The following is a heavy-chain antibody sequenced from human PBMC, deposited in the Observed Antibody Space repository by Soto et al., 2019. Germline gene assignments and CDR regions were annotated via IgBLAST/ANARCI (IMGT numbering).Heavy chain of an antibody. CDR3: AREPSGPAATPYCFDY. CDR2: LWSDGRSK. J-gene: IGHJ4*02. CDR1: GFTFDHYA. D-gene: IGHD2-2*02. V-gene: IGHV3-33*01. Sequence: QVQLVESGGGVVQPGRSLRLSCAASGFTFDHYAMHWVRQAPGKGLEWVAVLWSDGRSKYYADSVKGRFTISSDSSTNTLYLQMNSLSAEAMAVLYCAREPSGPAATPYCFDYCGQGTRVTVSS.